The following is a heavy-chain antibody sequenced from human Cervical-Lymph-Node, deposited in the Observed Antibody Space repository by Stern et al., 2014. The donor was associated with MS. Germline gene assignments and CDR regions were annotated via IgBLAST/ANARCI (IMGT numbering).Heavy chain of an antibody. J-gene: IGHJ5*02. CDR3: AKARHSATNIGWFGP. D-gene: IGHD2-15*01. V-gene: IGHV3-9*01. CDR1: GFTFDDYA. Sequence: QLVQSGGRLVQPGRSLRLSCEVSGFTFDDYAMHWVRQAPGKGLEWVSSIGWNSDSITYADSVKGRFTISRDNAKNSLYLQMNSLRPEDTALYYCAKARHSATNIGWFGPWGQGTLVTVSS. CDR2: IGWNSDSI.